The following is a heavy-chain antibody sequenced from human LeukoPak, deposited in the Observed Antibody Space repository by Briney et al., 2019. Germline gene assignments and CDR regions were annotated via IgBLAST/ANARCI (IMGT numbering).Heavy chain of an antibody. J-gene: IGHJ5*02. V-gene: IGHV4-4*07. CDR2: IYKSGSS. Sequence: SETLSLTCSVSGGSISTYYWSWIRQSAGKGLGWIGRIYKSGSSNYNPSLKSRVSMSVDSSKNHFSLNLTSVTAEDTAVYYCARDECPLWSISCHRGFDPWGQGTLVTVSS. CDR1: GGSISTYY. D-gene: IGHD2-2*02. CDR3: ARDECPLWSISCHRGFDP.